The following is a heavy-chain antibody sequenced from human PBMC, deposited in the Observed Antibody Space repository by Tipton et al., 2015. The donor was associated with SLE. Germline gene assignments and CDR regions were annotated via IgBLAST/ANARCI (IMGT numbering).Heavy chain of an antibody. CDR2: IYYSGST. V-gene: IGHV4-59*01. J-gene: IGHJ3*02. CDR3: ARGGGDLLKRRAFDI. CDR1: GGSISSYY. D-gene: IGHD2-21*02. Sequence: TLSLTCTVSGGSISSYYWSWIRQPPGKGLEWIGYIYYSGSTKYNPSLKSRVTISVDTSKNQFSLKLSSVTAADTAVYYCARGGGDLLKRRAFDIWGQGTMVTVSS.